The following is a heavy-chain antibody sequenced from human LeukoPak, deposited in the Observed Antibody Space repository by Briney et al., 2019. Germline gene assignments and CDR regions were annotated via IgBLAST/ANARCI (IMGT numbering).Heavy chain of an antibody. CDR1: GFTFSSYE. Sequence: GGSLRLSCGASGFTFSSYEMTWVRQAPGKGLEWVSYISSSGSTIYYADSVKGRFTISRDNAKNSLYLQMNSLRAEETAVYYCARGYYDSSGYYYADYWGQGTLVTVSS. V-gene: IGHV3-48*03. J-gene: IGHJ4*02. D-gene: IGHD3-22*01. CDR2: ISSSGSTI. CDR3: ARGYYDSSGYYYADY.